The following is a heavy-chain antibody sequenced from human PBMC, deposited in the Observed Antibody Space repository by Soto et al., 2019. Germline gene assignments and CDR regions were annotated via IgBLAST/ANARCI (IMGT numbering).Heavy chain of an antibody. CDR1: GFTVSSND. V-gene: IGHV3-53*01. CDR2: IYSGGST. Sequence: GGSLRLSCAASGFTVSSNDMSWVRQAPGKGLEWVSVIYSGGSTYYADSLKGRFTISRDNSKNTLYLQMNSLRAEDTAVYYCARDEAGYYYGMDVWGQGTTVTVSS. D-gene: IGHD6-19*01. CDR3: ARDEAGYYYGMDV. J-gene: IGHJ6*02.